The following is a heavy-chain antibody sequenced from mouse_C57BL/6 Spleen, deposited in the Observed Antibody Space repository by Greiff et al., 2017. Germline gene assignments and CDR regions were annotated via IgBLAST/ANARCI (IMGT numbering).Heavy chain of an antibody. J-gene: IGHJ2*01. CDR1: GYSFTTYW. V-gene: IGHV1-69*01. CDR2: IDPSDSYT. Sequence: QVQLQQPGAELVMPGASVKLSCKASGYSFTTYWMHWVKQRPGQGLGWIGEIDPSDSYTNYNQKFKGKSTLTVDKSSSTAYMQLRRLTSEDSAVYYCARGGSITAVVANLGCWGQGTTLTVSS. D-gene: IGHD1-1*01. CDR3: ARGGSITAVVANLGC.